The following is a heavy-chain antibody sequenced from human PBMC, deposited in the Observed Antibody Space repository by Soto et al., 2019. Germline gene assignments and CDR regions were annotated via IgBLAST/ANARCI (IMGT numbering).Heavy chain of an antibody. CDR3: AKQRAGYGSGSDTFYFDF. CDR1: GFTFSTYA. J-gene: IGHJ4*02. Sequence: PVGSVRLSCSTSGFTFSTYAMNWVRQAPGKGLEWVSALSGSGGTTYYADSVRGRFTISRDNSKNTLFLQMSSLRAEDTALYYCAKQRAGYGSGSDTFYFDFWGQGTLVTVSS. V-gene: IGHV3-23*01. CDR2: LSGSGGTT. D-gene: IGHD3-10*01.